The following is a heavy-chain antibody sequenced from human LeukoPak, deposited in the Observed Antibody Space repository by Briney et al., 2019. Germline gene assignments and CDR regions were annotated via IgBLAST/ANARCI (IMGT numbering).Heavy chain of an antibody. CDR2: ISYDGSNK. D-gene: IGHD2-2*01. J-gene: IGHJ4*02. CDR1: GFTFSSYG. CDR3: ARVRWPAANY. V-gene: IGHV3-30*03. Sequence: GGSLRLSCAASGFTFSSYGMHWVRQAPGKGLEWVAVISYDGSNKYYADSVKGRFTISRDNSKNTLYLQMNSLRAEDTAVYYCARVRWPAANYWGQGTLVTVSS.